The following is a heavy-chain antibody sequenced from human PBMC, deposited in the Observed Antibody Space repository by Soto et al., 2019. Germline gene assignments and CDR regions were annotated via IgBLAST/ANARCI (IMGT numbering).Heavy chain of an antibody. CDR2: IWYDGSNK. Sequence: QVQLVESGGGVVQPGRSLRLSCAASGFTFSSYGMHWVRQAPGKGLEWVAVIWYDGSNKYYADSVKGRFTISRDNSKNTMYLQMNSLRAEDTAVYYCARDLRIAARAVYSMDVWGKGTTVTVSS. CDR1: GFTFSSYG. V-gene: IGHV3-33*01. D-gene: IGHD6-6*01. CDR3: ARDLRIAARAVYSMDV. J-gene: IGHJ6*03.